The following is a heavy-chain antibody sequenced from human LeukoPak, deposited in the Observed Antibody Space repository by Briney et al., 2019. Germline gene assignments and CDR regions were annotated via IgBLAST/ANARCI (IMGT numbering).Heavy chain of an antibody. CDR2: ISGSGGST. CDR3: AKEAGYCSSTSCQDWFDP. CDR1: GFTFSSYA. V-gene: IGHV3-23*01. J-gene: IGHJ5*02. D-gene: IGHD2-2*01. Sequence: GGSLRLSCAASGFTFSSYAMSWVRQAPGKGLEWVSAISGSGGSTYYADSVKGRFTISRDNSKNTLYLQMSSLRAEDTAVYYCAKEAGYCSSTSCQDWFDPWGQGTLVTVSS.